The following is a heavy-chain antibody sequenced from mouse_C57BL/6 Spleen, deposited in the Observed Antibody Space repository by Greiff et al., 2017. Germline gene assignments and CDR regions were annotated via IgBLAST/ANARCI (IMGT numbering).Heavy chain of an antibody. CDR1: GYTFTSYW. V-gene: IGHV1-64*01. Sequence: QVQLQQPGAELVKPGASVKLSCKASGYTFTSYWMHWVKQRPGQGLEWIGMIHPNSGSTNYNEKFKSKATLTVAKTSSTAYMQHSNLTSEDSAVYYCARSPPVLYAMDYWGQGTSVTVSS. J-gene: IGHJ4*01. CDR3: ARSPPVLYAMDY. CDR2: IHPNSGST.